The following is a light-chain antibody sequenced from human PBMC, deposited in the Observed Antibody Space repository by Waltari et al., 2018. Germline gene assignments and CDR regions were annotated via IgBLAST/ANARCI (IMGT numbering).Light chain of an antibody. Sequence: QSALTQPRSVSGSPGQSVTISCTETSVVNYNSVSWYQQHPGKAPKLRIYDDSKRPSGVPVRFSASKSDNTASLTISGLQADDEADYYCCTYESRYTFEILFGGGTKLTVL. J-gene: IGLJ3*02. CDR1: SVVNYNS. V-gene: IGLV2-11*01. CDR2: DDS. CDR3: CTYESRYTFEIL.